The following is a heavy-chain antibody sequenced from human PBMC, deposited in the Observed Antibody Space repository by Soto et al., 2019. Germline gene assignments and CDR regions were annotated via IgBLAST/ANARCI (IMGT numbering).Heavy chain of an antibody. CDR1: GGSISSGGYY. CDR2: IYYSGST. J-gene: IGHJ5*02. V-gene: IGHV4-31*03. Sequence: SETLSLTCTVSGGSISSGGYYWSWIRQHPGKGLEWIGYIYYSGSTYYNPSLKSRVTISVDTSKNQFSLKLSSVTAADTAVYYCAREYCSGGSCPAGFDPWGQGTLVTVSS. CDR3: AREYCSGGSCPAGFDP. D-gene: IGHD2-15*01.